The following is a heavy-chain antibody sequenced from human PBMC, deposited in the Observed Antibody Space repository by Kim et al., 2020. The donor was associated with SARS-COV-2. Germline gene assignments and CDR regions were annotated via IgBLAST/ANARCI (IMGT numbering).Heavy chain of an antibody. Sequence: GGSLRLSCAASGFSFSSYWMTWVRQAPGKGLEWVATTKQDGSDKYYVDSVKGRFTISRDNAKNSLYLQMNSMRVEDTAVYYCARVGGRGLEDYWGQGTLVTVSS. CDR1: GFSFSSYW. V-gene: IGHV3-7*01. CDR2: TKQDGSDK. CDR3: ARVGGRGLEDY. D-gene: IGHD1-26*01. J-gene: IGHJ4*02.